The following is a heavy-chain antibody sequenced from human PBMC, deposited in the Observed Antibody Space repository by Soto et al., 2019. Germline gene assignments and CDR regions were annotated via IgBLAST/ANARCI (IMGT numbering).Heavy chain of an antibody. CDR1: GFTFSDYA. Sequence: SLRLSCAASGFTFSDYAMSWVRQAPGKGLEWVSSISDSGGSTYYADSVKGRFTISRDNSKNTLYLQMNSLRAEDTAVYYCAKVKTWTYLDYWGQGTLVTVSS. D-gene: IGHD5-12*01. V-gene: IGHV3-23*01. J-gene: IGHJ4*02. CDR3: AKVKTWTYLDY. CDR2: ISDSGGST.